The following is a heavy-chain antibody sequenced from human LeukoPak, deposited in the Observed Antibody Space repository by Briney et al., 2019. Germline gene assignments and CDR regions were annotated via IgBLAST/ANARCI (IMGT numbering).Heavy chain of an antibody. CDR2: IHTSGST. CDR3: ARVFVVPAAQYYYYYYMDV. CDR1: GGSISTYY. Sequence: SETLSLTCTVSGGSISTYYWSWIRQPAGKGLEWIGRIHTSGSTDYNPSLKSRVTISVDTSKNQFSLKLSSVTAADTAVYYCARVFVVPAAQYYYYYYMDVWGKGTTVTVSS. V-gene: IGHV4-4*07. D-gene: IGHD2-2*01. J-gene: IGHJ6*03.